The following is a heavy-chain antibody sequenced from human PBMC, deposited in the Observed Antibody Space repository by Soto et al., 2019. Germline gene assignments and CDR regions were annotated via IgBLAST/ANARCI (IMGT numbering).Heavy chain of an antibody. CDR1: GLTFRNYS. V-gene: IGHV3-30-3*02. CDR2: ISQDGDKK. D-gene: IGHD5-12*01. J-gene: IGHJ4*02. CDR3: ANECSVANTGY. Sequence: TGGPLRLSCAAFGLTFRNYSMHWVRQAPGKALEWVAVISQDGDKKYYADSVKGRSTISRANSKNTPYLKINSLRPEDTAVHYGANECSVANTGYWGQGTQVTVSS.